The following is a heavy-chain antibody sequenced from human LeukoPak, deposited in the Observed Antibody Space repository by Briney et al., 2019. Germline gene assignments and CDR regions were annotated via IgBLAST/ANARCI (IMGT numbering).Heavy chain of an antibody. D-gene: IGHD3-22*01. V-gene: IGHV3-30-3*01. CDR3: ARGSPAHPDYYDSSAFGY. CDR2: ISDVGSNK. Sequence: GGSPRLSSAPPGFTSISYAMHGVRAALGKGLECVAVISDVGSNKYYADTVKGRFTISRDNSKSTLYLQMNSLRAEDTAVYYCARGSPAHPDYYDSSAFGYWGQGTLVTVSS. CDR1: GFTSISYA. J-gene: IGHJ4*02.